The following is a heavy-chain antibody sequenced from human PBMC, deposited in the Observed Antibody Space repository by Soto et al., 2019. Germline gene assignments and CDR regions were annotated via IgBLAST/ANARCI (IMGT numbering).Heavy chain of an antibody. CDR1: GFSLSTTGVG. CDR3: VQSRCGGDCLQSYSSHSYYGLDV. J-gene: IGHJ6*02. Sequence: QITLKESGPTLVKPTQTLTLTCTFSGFSLSTTGVGVGWIRQPPGKALEWLALIYWDDDMRYNPSLKSRLTNTKDTSKTQVVLTMSNMDPVDTATYYCVQSRCGGDCLQSYSSHSYYGLDVWGQGTTVTVSS. D-gene: IGHD2-21*01. V-gene: IGHV2-5*02. CDR2: IYWDDDM.